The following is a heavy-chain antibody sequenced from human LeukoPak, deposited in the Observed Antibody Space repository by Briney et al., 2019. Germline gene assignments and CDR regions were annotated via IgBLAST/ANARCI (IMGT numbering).Heavy chain of an antibody. D-gene: IGHD6-19*01. V-gene: IGHV4-39*01. CDR1: GGSISSSSYY. CDR3: ARQLRIAVDGTWFDP. J-gene: IGHJ5*02. Sequence: SETLSLTCTVSGGSISSSSYYWGWIRQPPGKGLEWIGSIYYSGSTYYNPSLKSRVTISVDTSKNQFSLKLSSVTAADTAVYYCARQLRIAVDGTWFDPWGKGTMVTVSS. CDR2: IYYSGST.